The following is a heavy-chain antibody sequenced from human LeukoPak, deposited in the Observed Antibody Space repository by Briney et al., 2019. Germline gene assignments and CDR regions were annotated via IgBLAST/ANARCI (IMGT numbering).Heavy chain of an antibody. CDR2: TSWNSGSI. J-gene: IGHJ3*02. V-gene: IGHV3-9*01. CDR3: AKASQYGGNSWSLHSRAFDI. Sequence: GRSLRLSCAASGFTFDDYAMHWVRQAPGKGLEWVSGTSWNSGSIGYADSVEGRFTISRDNAKNSLYLQMNSLRAEDTALYYCAKASQYGGNSWSLHSRAFDIWGQGTMVTVSS. D-gene: IGHD4-23*01. CDR1: GFTFDDYA.